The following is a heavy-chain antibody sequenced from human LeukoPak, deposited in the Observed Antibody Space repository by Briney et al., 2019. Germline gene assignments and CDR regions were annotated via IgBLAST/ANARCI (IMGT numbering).Heavy chain of an antibody. CDR2: MNPNSGNT. CDR1: GYTFTSYD. D-gene: IGHD5-18*01. Sequence: ASVKVSCKASGYTFTSYDINWVRQATGQGLEWMGWMNPNSGNTGYAQKFQGRVTMTRNTSISTAYMELSSLRSEDTAVYYCARGQRGYGYGYEIKNYYYYMDVWGKGTTVTVSS. J-gene: IGHJ6*03. V-gene: IGHV1-8*01. CDR3: ARGQRGYGYGYEIKNYYYYMDV.